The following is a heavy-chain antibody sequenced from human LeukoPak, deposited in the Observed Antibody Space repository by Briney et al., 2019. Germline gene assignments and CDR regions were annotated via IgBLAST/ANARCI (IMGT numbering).Heavy chain of an antibody. Sequence: GGSLRLSCAASGFTFSSYAMSWVRQAPGKGLEWVSAISGSGGSTYYADSVKGRFTISKDNSKNTLYLQMNSLRAEDTAVYYCAKDSDGYKIFGYWGQGTLVTVSS. CDR2: ISGSGGST. D-gene: IGHD5-24*01. V-gene: IGHV3-23*01. CDR1: GFTFSSYA. J-gene: IGHJ4*02. CDR3: AKDSDGYKIFGY.